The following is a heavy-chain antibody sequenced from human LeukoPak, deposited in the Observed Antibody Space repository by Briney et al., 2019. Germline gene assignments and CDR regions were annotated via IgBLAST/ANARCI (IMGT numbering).Heavy chain of an antibody. V-gene: IGHV1-46*01. CDR2: MNPSGST. D-gene: IGHD7-27*01. CDR3: ARLYGSNWGYYDY. CDR1: GYTFTRWN. Sequence: ASVKVSCKASGYTFTRWNFSWVRQAPGQGLEWMGIMNPSGSTNYGQKFQGRVTMTRDTSTSTLYLELSSLRYEDTAVYYCARLYGSNWGYYDYWGQGTLVTVSS. J-gene: IGHJ4*02.